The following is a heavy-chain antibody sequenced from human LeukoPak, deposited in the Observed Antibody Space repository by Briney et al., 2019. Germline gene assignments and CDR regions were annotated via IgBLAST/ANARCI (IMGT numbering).Heavy chain of an antibody. CDR1: GFTVSSNY. J-gene: IGHJ4*02. D-gene: IGHD3-10*02. V-gene: IGHV3-74*01. CDR3: ARGPPNTGNNYVGDY. Sequence: GGSLRLSCAASGFTVSSNYMSWVRQAPGKGLVWVSRIKSDGSITSYADSVKGRFTISRDNAKNTLYLQMDSLRVEDSAVYYCARGPPNTGNNYVGDYWGQGTLVTVS. CDR2: IKSDGSIT.